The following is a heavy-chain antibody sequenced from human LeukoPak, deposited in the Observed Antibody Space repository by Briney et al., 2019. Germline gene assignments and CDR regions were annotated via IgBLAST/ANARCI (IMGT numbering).Heavy chain of an antibody. CDR3: ARDRIVVVPAAIMGRGYYYYGMDV. Sequence: PSETLSLTCTVSGGSISSYYWSWIRQPPGKGLEWIGYIYYSGSTNYNPSLKSRVTISVDTSKNQFSLKLSSVTAADTAVHYCARDRIVVVPAAIMGRGYYYYGMDVWGQGTTVTVSS. J-gene: IGHJ6*02. CDR1: GGSISSYY. CDR2: IYYSGST. D-gene: IGHD2-2*02. V-gene: IGHV4-59*01.